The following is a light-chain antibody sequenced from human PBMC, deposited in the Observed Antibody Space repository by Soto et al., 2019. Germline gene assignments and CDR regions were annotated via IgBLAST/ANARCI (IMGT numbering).Light chain of an antibody. Sequence: QSVLTQPPSVSAAPGQRITISCSGSSSNIGKNYVSWYQQVPGTAPKLLIYDNNKRPSGIPDRFSGSKPVTSATLGITGLQTGDEADYYCGTWDNTQNGYVFGTGTKVTVL. J-gene: IGLJ1*01. V-gene: IGLV1-51*01. CDR3: GTWDNTQNGYV. CDR2: DNN. CDR1: SSNIGKNY.